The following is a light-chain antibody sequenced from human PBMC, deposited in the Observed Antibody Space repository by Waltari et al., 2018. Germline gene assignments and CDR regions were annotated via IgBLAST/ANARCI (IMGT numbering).Light chain of an antibody. J-gene: IGLJ3*02. CDR1: SRDVGGYGQ. V-gene: IGLV2-14*01. Sequence: QSALTQPASVSGSLGQSITISCTGTSRDVGGYGQVSWYQQHPGKAPELKIYEVSKRPSGVSDRFSGSKSGNTASLTISGLQADDEADFYCSSFTYTTTLVFGGGTKLTVL. CDR3: SSFTYTTTLV. CDR2: EVS.